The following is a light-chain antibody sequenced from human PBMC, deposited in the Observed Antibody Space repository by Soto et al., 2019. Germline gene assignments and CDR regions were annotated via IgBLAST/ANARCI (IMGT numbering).Light chain of an antibody. J-gene: IGKJ3*01. Sequence: EIVMTQSPGTLSVSPGERATLSCRASQSVSVNLAWYQQKPGQAPRLLVYGASTRATGIPARFSGSESGTEFTLTISSLQSEDFAVYYCQQYNDWPFAVGPGTKVDI. CDR2: GAS. CDR1: QSVSVN. V-gene: IGKV3-15*01. CDR3: QQYNDWPFA.